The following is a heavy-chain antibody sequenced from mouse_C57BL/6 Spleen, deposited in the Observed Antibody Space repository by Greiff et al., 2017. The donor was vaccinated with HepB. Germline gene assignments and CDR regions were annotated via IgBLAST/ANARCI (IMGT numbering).Heavy chain of an antibody. Sequence: VMLQESGPGLVQPSQSLSITCTVSGFSLTSYGVHWVRQSPGKGLEWLGVIWSGGSTDYNAAFISRLSISKDNSKSQVFFKMNSLQADDTAIYYCARNGPQNELGNFDYWGQGTTLTVSS. D-gene: IGHD4-1*01. CDR2: IWSGGST. J-gene: IGHJ2*01. CDR3: ARNGPQNELGNFDY. V-gene: IGHV2-2*01. CDR1: GFSLTSYG.